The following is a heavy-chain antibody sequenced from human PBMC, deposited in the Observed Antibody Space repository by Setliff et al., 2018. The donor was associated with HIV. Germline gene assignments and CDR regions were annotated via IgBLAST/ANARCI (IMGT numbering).Heavy chain of an antibody. CDR3: ARDFSTYYSIDS. J-gene: IGHJ4*02. Sequence: GGSLRLSCVASGITVSGIYMTWVRQAPGKGLEWVSVINGGTTTYYADFVKGRFTISRDNSKNTLYLQMNSLRTDDTAVYFCARDFSTYYSIDSWGQGTQVTVSS. V-gene: IGHV3-66*02. CDR1: GITVSGIY. CDR2: INGGTTT. D-gene: IGHD3-22*01.